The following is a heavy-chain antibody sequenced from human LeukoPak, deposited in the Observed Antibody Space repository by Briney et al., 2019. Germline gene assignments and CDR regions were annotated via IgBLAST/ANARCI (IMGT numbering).Heavy chain of an antibody. J-gene: IGHJ4*02. Sequence: SETLSLTCAVSGGSISSYQWSWIRQPAGKRLECIGRINTSGTTNYNPSLKSRVTMSVDTSKNQFSLKLSSVTAADTAVYYCASGHNSGWGYFDYWGQGSLVTVSS. CDR1: GGSISSYQ. V-gene: IGHV4-4*07. CDR3: ASGHNSGWGYFDY. CDR2: INTSGTT. D-gene: IGHD6-19*01.